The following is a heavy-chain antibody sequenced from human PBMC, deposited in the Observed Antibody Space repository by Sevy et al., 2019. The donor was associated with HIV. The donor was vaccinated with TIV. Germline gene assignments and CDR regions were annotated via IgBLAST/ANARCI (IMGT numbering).Heavy chain of an antibody. CDR3: ASSAGVYCDFWSGQPLDH. CDR1: GYTFSSYA. D-gene: IGHD3-3*01. J-gene: IGHJ5*02. Sequence: ASVKVSCKASGYTFSSYAITWVRQAPEQGLEWMGWINVYNGNTNYAQKFQGRVTMTTDTATSTGYLELRSLRSDDTAVYYCASSAGVYCDFWSGQPLDHWGQGTLVTVSS. V-gene: IGHV1-18*01. CDR2: INVYNGNT.